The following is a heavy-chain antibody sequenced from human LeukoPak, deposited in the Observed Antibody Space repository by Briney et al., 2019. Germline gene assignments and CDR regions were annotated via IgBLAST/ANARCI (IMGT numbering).Heavy chain of an antibody. CDR2: IKQDGSEK. CDR3: ARDFRGYSGYDYLYYFDY. CDR1: GFTFSSYA. D-gene: IGHD5-12*01. J-gene: IGHJ4*02. Sequence: PGGSLRLSCAASGFTFSSYAMSWVRQAPGKGLEWVANIKQDGSEKYYVDSVKGRFTISRDNAKNSLYLQMNSLRAEDTAVYYCARDFRGYSGYDYLYYFDYWGQGTLVTVSS. V-gene: IGHV3-7*03.